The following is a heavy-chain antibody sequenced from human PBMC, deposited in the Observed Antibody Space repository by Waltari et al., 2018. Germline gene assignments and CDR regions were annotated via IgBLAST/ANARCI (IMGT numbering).Heavy chain of an antibody. Sequence: QVQLVQSGSEVKKPGSSVKVSCKASGGTFGSYAVSWVRQAPGQGLEGGGGIKPVLGTTSYAQKFQDRVTLIADDSSSTVYMELSSLKSDYTAVYYCARDRHFSDGGAYYESVLWGRGTLVTVSS. CDR2: IKPVLGTT. CDR3: ARDRHFSDGGAYYESVL. J-gene: IGHJ2*01. V-gene: IGHV1-69*13. CDR1: GGTFGSYA. D-gene: IGHD2-21*01.